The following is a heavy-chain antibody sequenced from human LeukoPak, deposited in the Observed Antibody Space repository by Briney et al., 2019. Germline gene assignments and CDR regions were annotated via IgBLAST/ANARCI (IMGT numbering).Heavy chain of an antibody. CDR3: ARDWRLDWFDP. CDR2: ISRSSSYI. V-gene: IGHV3-21*01. J-gene: IGHJ5*02. CDR1: GFTFSSYT. D-gene: IGHD3-3*01. Sequence: PGGSLRLSCAASGFTFSSYTMNWVRQAPGKGLEWVSSISRSSSYIYYADSMKGRVTISRDNAKNSLYLQMNSLRAEDTAVYYCARDWRLDWFDPWGQGTLVTVSS.